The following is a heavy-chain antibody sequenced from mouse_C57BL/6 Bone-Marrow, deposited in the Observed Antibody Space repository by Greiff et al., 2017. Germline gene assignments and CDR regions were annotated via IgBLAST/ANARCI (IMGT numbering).Heavy chain of an antibody. J-gene: IGHJ3*01. CDR1: GFSLTSYG. CDR2: IWSGGST. Sequence: QVQLQQSGPGLVQPSQSLSITCTVSGFSLTSYGVHWVRQPPGKGLEWLGVIWSGGSTDYNAAFISRLSISKDNSKSQVFFKMNSLQADDTAIYYCAKALYYYGSSYLAYWGQGTLVTVSA. D-gene: IGHD1-1*01. V-gene: IGHV2-4*01. CDR3: AKALYYYGSSYLAY.